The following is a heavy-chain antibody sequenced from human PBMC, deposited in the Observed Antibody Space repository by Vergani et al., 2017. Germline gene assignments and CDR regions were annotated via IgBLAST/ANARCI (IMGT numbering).Heavy chain of an antibody. Sequence: EVQLLESGGGLVQPGGSLRLSCAASGFTFSSYAMSWVRQAPGKGLEWVSAISGSGGSTYYADSVKGRFTISRDNSKNTLYLQMNSLRAEDTAVYYCAKGCVMITFGGVIADQDDAFDIWGQGTMVTVSS. J-gene: IGHJ3*02. CDR3: AKGCVMITFGGVIADQDDAFDI. CDR2: ISGSGGST. V-gene: IGHV3-23*01. CDR1: GFTFSSYA. D-gene: IGHD3-16*01.